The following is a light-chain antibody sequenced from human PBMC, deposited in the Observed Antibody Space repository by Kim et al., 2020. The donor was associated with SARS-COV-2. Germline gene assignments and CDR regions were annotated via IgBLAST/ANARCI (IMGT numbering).Light chain of an antibody. CDR3: QQRSEWPLT. J-gene: IGKJ4*01. CDR1: HSIDNK. CDR2: DVS. V-gene: IGKV3-11*01. Sequence: EIVLTQSPATLSLSPGERATLSCRASHSIDNKLGWYQQKPGQAPRLLMCDVSNRASGIPVRFSGSGSGTDFTLTISSLEPEDFAVYYCQQRSEWPLTFGGGTKLDIK.